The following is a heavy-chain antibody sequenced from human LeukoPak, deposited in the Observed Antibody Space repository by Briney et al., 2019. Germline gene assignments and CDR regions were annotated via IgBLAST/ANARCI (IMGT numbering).Heavy chain of an antibody. CDR2: INHSGST. CDR3: ARVAASGGLRWQTGFI. J-gene: IGHJ4*02. D-gene: IGHD4-23*01. V-gene: IGHV4-34*01. Sequence: SETLSLTCAVYGGSFSGYYWSWIRQPPGKGLGWIGEINHSGSTNYNPSLKSRVTISVDTSKNQFSLKLSSVTAADTAVYYCARVAASGGLRWQTGFIWGQGTLVTVSS. CDR1: GGSFSGYY.